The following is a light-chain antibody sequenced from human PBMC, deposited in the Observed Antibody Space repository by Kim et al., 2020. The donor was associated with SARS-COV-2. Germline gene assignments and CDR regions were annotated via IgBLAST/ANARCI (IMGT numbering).Light chain of an antibody. Sequence: QSATITCPGASMDVGVYNHSTWYQQHPDKAPKLLSYGDSKRPSGVPDRFSGSKSGNAASLTVSGLQTEDEADFYCTSYGGSNNYVVFGGGTKLTVL. J-gene: IGLJ2*01. CDR2: GDS. V-gene: IGLV2-8*01. CDR3: TSYGGSNNYVV. CDR1: SMDVGVYNH.